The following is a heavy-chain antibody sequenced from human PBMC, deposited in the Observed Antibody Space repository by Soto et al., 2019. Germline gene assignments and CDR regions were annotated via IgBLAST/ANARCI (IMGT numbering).Heavy chain of an antibody. CDR1: GFIFSSYA. CDR2: ISGSGGST. J-gene: IGHJ6*02. D-gene: IGHD4-17*01. V-gene: IGHV3-23*01. CDR3: ARDTAPSDG. Sequence: GGSLRLSCAASGFIFSSYAMSWVRQAPGKGLEWVSAISGSGGSTYYADSVKGRFTISRDNSKNTLYLQMNSLRSEDTAVYYCARDTAPSDGWGQGTTVTVSS.